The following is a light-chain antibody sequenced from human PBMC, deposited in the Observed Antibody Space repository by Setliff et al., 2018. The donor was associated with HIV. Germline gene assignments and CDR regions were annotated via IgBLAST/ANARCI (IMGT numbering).Light chain of an antibody. CDR3: SSYTSSSTLV. CDR2: DVS. V-gene: IGLV2-14*03. J-gene: IGLJ1*01. CDR1: SSDVGGYNY. Sequence: QSALAQPASVSGSPGQSITISCTGTSSDVGGYNYVPWYQQHPGKAPKLMIYDVSNRPSGVSNRFSGSKSGNTASLTISGLQAEDEADYYCSSYTSSSTLVFGTGTKATVL.